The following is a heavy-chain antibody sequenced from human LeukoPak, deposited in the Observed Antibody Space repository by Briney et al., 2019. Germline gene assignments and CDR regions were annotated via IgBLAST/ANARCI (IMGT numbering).Heavy chain of an antibody. Sequence: SETLSLTCSVSGGSVSSGSYYRSWIRQPPGTGLEWMGYIYYSGSTNYNPSFKSRVTISVDTSKNQFSLKLSSVTAADTAVYYCARESYYGSGSSDYWGQGTLVTVSS. CDR3: ARESYYGSGSSDY. CDR1: GGSVSSGSYY. D-gene: IGHD3-10*01. CDR2: IYYSGST. J-gene: IGHJ4*02. V-gene: IGHV4-61*01.